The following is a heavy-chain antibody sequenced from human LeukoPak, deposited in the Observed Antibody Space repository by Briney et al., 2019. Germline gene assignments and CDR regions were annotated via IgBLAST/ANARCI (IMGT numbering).Heavy chain of an antibody. D-gene: IGHD1-26*01. Sequence: ASVKVSFKPSGYTFTAYYIHWVRQAPGQGLEWMGRINPNSGGTDFAQKFQGRVTMTRDTSINTAYMELSRLRFDDTAVYYCARDLVGATPFSSDYWGQGTLVTVSS. V-gene: IGHV1-2*06. J-gene: IGHJ4*02. CDR2: INPNSGGT. CDR1: GYTFTAYY. CDR3: ARDLVGATPFSSDY.